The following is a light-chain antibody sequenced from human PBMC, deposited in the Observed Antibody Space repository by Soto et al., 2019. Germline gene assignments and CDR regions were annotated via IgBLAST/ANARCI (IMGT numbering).Light chain of an antibody. CDR2: GNS. J-gene: IGLJ2*01. CDR3: QCCDSSPL. V-gene: IGLV1-40*01. CDR1: SSNIGAGYD. Sequence: QSVLTQPPSVSGAPGQRVTISCTGSSSNIGAGYDVHWYQQHPGTAPKLLIYGNSNRPSGVPDRFSGSKSGTSASLAIPGLQDEDEADYSCQCCDSSPLFGGGTKLTVL.